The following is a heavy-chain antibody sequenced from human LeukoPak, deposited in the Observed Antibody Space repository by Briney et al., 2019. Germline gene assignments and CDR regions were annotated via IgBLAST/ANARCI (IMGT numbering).Heavy chain of an antibody. V-gene: IGHV3-33*08. J-gene: IGHJ4*02. D-gene: IGHD2-15*01. CDR1: GFTFRNFW. CDR2: IWYDGSNK. CDR3: ARGTANSGAVDY. Sequence: GSLRLSCGASGFTFRNFWMNWVRQAPGKGLEWVAVIWYDGSNKYYADSVKGRFTISRDNSKNTLYLQMNSLRAEDTAVYYCARGTANSGAVDYWGQGTLVTVSS.